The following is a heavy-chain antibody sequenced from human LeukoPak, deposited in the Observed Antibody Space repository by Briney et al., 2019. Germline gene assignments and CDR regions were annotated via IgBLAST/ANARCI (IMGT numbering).Heavy chain of an antibody. J-gene: IGHJ6*02. D-gene: IGHD3-10*01. CDR3: AKDRGVARYYYYGMDV. V-gene: IGHV3-30*18. CDR1: GFTFSSYG. CDR2: ISYDGSNK. Sequence: PGGSLRLSCAASGFTFSSYGMHWVRQAPGKGLGWVAVISYDGSNKYYADSVKGRFTISRDNSKNTLYLQMNSLRAEDTAVYYCAKDRGVARYYYYGMDVWGQGTTVTVSS.